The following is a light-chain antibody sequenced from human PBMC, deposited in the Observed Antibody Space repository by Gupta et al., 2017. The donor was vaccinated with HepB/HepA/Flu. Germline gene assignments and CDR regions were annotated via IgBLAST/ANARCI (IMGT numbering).Light chain of an antibody. Sequence: SSELPQDPAVSVALGQTVRITCQGDSLSSSYASCYQQKPGQAPVLVLYGKNNRPSVIPDRSSGSTSGNTASVAIAGAQAEEEADYYGHSRDSSGSRVFGGGTKLTVL. V-gene: IGLV3-19*01. CDR3: HSRDSSGSRV. J-gene: IGLJ3*02. CDR1: SLSSSY. CDR2: GKN.